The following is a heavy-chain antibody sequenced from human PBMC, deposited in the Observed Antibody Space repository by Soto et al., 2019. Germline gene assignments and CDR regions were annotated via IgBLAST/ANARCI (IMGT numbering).Heavy chain of an antibody. J-gene: IGHJ4*02. D-gene: IGHD6-19*01. Sequence: VKVSCKASGYTFTSYAMHWVRQAPGQRLEWMGWINAGNGNTKYSQKFQGRVTITRDTSASTAYMELSSLRSEDTAVYYCARDRSSGWYSLFDYWGQGTLVTVS. CDR1: GYTFTSYA. CDR2: INAGNGNT. V-gene: IGHV1-3*01. CDR3: ARDRSSGWYSLFDY.